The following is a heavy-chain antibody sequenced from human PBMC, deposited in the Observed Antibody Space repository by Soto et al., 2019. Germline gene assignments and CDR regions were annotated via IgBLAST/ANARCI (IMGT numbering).Heavy chain of an antibody. CDR1: GGSISSGGYY. Sequence: SETLSLTCTVSGGSISSGGYYWSWIRQHPGKGLEWIGYIYYSGSTYYNPSLKSRVTISVDTSKNQFSLKLSSVAAADTAVYYCARGGSSIGYCSSTSCYDRDFDYWGQGTLVTVSS. CDR2: IYYSGST. J-gene: IGHJ4*02. V-gene: IGHV4-31*03. CDR3: ARGGSSIGYCSSTSCYDRDFDY. D-gene: IGHD2-2*01.